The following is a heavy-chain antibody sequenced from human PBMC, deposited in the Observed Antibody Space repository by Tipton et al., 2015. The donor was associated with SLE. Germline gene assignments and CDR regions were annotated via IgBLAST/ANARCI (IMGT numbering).Heavy chain of an antibody. CDR1: GGSFSGYY. D-gene: IGHD6-6*01. V-gene: IGHV4-34*01. J-gene: IGHJ4*02. CDR3: AIYSSSSSFDY. CDR2: INHSGST. Sequence: AGLVKPSETLSLTCAVYGGSFSGYYWSWIRQPPGKGLEWIGEINHSGSTNYNPSLKSRVTISVDTSKNQFSLKLSSVTAADTAVYYCAIYSSSSSFDYWGQGTLVTVSS.